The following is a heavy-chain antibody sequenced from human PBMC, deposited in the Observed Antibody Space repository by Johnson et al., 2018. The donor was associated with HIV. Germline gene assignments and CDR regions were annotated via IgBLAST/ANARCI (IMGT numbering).Heavy chain of an antibody. Sequence: EVQLVESGGDLVQPGGSLRLSCAASRFTFSWYWMHWVRQAPGKGLEWVSGISWNSGSIGYADSVKGRFTISRDNAKNSLYLQMNSLRAEDTALYYCAGATSAFDIWGQGTMVTVSS. CDR1: RFTFSWYW. J-gene: IGHJ3*02. CDR2: ISWNSGSI. V-gene: IGHV3-9*01. CDR3: AGATSAFDI.